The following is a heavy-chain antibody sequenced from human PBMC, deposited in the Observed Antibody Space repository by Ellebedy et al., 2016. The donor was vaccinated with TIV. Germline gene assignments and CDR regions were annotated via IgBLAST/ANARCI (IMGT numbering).Heavy chain of an antibody. Sequence: GESLKISCAASGFTFSSYGMHWVRQAPGKGLEWVAVIWYDGSNKYYADSVKGRFTISRDNSKNTLYLQMNSLRAEDTALYYCAKDSTTVVTLARSQGFDYWGQGTLVTVSS. CDR2: IWYDGSNK. V-gene: IGHV3-30*02. J-gene: IGHJ4*02. D-gene: IGHD4-23*01. CDR3: AKDSTTVVTLARSQGFDY. CDR1: GFTFSSYG.